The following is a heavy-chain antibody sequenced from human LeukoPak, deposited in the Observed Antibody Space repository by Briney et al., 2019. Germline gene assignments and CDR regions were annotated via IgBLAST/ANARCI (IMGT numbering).Heavy chain of an antibody. CDR3: AKGIGNVVVVPAAPNDY. V-gene: IGHV3-23*01. J-gene: IGHJ4*02. D-gene: IGHD2-2*01. Sequence: GGTLRVSCAAPGFTFSSYAMSWVRQAPGKGLEWVSAISGSGGSTYYADAVKGRFTISRDNSKNTLYLQMNSLRAEDTAVYYCAKGIGNVVVVPAAPNDYWGQGTLVTVSS. CDR1: GFTFSSYA. CDR2: ISGSGGST.